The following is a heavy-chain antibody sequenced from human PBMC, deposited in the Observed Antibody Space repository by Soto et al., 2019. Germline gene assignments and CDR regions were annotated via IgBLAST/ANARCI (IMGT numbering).Heavy chain of an antibody. CDR1: GNSFTSYW. CDR2: IYPGDSDT. J-gene: IGHJ5*02. D-gene: IGHD6-13*01. Sequence: GECLTISCKDSGNSFTSYWIVWVLQMPGKGLEWMGIIYPGDSDTRYSPSFQGQVTISADKSISTAYLQWRSLKASDTAMYYCARNVRGSSSWPYNWFDPWGQGTLVTVSS. CDR3: ARNVRGSSSWPYNWFDP. V-gene: IGHV5-51*01.